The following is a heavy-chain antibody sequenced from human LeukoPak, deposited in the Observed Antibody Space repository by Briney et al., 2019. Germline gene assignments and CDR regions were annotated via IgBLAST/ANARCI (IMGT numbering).Heavy chain of an antibody. CDR2: ISGSSSYI. CDR1: GFTFSSYS. J-gene: IGHJ4*02. V-gene: IGHV3-21*01. CDR3: ARTRLEYYHYVWGILDY. D-gene: IGHD3-16*01. Sequence: GGSLRLSCAASGFTFSSYSMNWVRQAPGKGLEWVSSISGSSSYIYYADSMKGRFTISRDNAKNSLYVQMKSLRAEDTAVYYCARTRLEYYHYVWGILDYWGQGTLVTVSS.